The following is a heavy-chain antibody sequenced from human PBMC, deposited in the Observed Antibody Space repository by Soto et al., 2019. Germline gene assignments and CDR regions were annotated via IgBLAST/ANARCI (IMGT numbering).Heavy chain of an antibody. V-gene: IGHV3-23*01. CDR2: ISGSGGST. D-gene: IGHD6-6*01. Sequence: GGSLRLSCAASGFTFSSYAMSWVRQAPGKGLEWVSAISGSGGSTYYADSVKGRFTISRDNSKNTLYLQMNSLRAEDTAVYYCAKAPYSSSSSKRLYYYYGMDVWGQGTTVTVSS. CDR1: GFTFSSYA. CDR3: AKAPYSSSSSKRLYYYYGMDV. J-gene: IGHJ6*02.